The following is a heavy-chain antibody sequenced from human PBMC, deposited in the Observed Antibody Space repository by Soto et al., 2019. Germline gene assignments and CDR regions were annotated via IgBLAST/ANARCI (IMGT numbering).Heavy chain of an antibody. D-gene: IGHD4-17*01. Sequence: GGSVKGSCKASGYTFTSYYIHWVRQAPGQGLEWMGIINPSGGGTSYAQKLQGRVTMTRDTSTSTVYMELRSLRSEDTAVYWCAKTGDYGDYVLDFWGQGTLVTVSS. V-gene: IGHV1-46*04. CDR1: GYTFTSYY. CDR2: INPSGGGT. J-gene: IGHJ4*02. CDR3: AKTGDYGDYVLDF.